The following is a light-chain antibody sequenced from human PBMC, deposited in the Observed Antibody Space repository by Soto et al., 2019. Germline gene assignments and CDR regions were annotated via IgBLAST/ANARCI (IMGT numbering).Light chain of an antibody. J-gene: IGKJ1*01. CDR2: DAS. CDR3: QRYNTYWT. Sequence: DIQMTQFPSALSASVGDRVTITCRASQNVNNWSAWYQHKPGKAPQLLIYDASVLESGVPSRFIGSGSGTEFTLAINGLQSDDFATYYCQRYNTYWTFGPGTKVEVE. V-gene: IGKV1-5*01. CDR1: QNVNNW.